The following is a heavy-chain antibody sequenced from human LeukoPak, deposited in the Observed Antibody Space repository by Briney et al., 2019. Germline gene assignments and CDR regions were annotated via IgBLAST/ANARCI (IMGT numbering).Heavy chain of an antibody. V-gene: IGHV3-21*01. CDR3: ARDQLKSSSSWYYFDY. J-gene: IGHJ4*02. CDR2: LSSGSTYI. D-gene: IGHD6-13*01. CDR1: GFTFSSYT. Sequence: GGSLRLSCAASGFTFSSYTMNWVRQAPGKGLEWVSSLSSGSTYIYYADSVKGRFTISRGNAKNSLYLQMDSLRAEDTAVYYCARDQLKSSSSWYYFDYWGQGTLVTVSS.